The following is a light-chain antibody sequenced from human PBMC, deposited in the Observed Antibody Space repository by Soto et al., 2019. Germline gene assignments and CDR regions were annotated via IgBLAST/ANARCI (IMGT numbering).Light chain of an antibody. V-gene: IGKV1-5*01. CDR2: DAS. CDR3: QQYNSYSGM. J-gene: IGKJ1*01. CDR1: QTIGSW. Sequence: DIKMTQSPSTLSASVGDRVTVTCRASQTIGSWLAWYQQKPGRAPKFLIFDASSLESGVPSRFSGNGAGTEFTLTISGLQPDDFASYYCQQYNSYSGMFGQGTKVDIK.